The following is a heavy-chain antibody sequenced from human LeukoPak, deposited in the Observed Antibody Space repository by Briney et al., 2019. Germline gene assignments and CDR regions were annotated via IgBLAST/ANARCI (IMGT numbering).Heavy chain of an antibody. D-gene: IGHD6-13*01. J-gene: IGHJ4*02. CDR1: GFTFDDYG. Sequence: GGSLRLSCAASGFTFDDYGMSWVRQAPGKGLEWVSGINWNGGSTGYADSVKGRFTISRDNAKNSLYLQMNSLRAEDTALYYCARSWAAAGLYYFDYWGQGTLVTVPS. V-gene: IGHV3-20*04. CDR3: ARSWAAAGLYYFDY. CDR2: INWNGGST.